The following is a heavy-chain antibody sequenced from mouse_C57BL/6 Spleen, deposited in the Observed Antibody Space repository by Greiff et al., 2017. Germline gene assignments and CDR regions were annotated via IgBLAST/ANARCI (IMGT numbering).Heavy chain of an antibody. CDR3: ASYYYGSSYDYFDY. Sequence: QVQLQQPGAELVMPGASVKLSCKASGYTFTSYWMHWVKQRPGQGLEWIGEIDPSDSYTNYNQKFKGKSTLTVDKSSSTAYRQLSSLTSEDSAVYYCASYYYGSSYDYFDYWGQGTTLTVSS. CDR2: IDPSDSYT. J-gene: IGHJ2*01. CDR1: GYTFTSYW. V-gene: IGHV1-69*01. D-gene: IGHD1-1*01.